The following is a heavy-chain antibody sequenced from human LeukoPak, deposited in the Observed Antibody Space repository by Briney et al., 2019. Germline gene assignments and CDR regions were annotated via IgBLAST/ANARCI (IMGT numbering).Heavy chain of an antibody. D-gene: IGHD4/OR15-4a*01. V-gene: IGHV3-23*01. CDR3: AKEYGASR. Sequence: GSLRLSCAASGFSFSTYAMNWVRQAPGQGLEWVSTISGSGGSTYYADSVKGRFTISRDNAKNTLYLQMNSLRAEDTAVYYCAKEYGASRWGQGTLVTVSS. J-gene: IGHJ4*02. CDR2: ISGSGGST. CDR1: GFSFSTYA.